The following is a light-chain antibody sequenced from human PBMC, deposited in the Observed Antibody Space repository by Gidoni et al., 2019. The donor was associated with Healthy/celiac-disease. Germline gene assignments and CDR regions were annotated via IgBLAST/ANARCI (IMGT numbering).Light chain of an antibody. J-gene: IGKJ1*01. CDR3: QQSYSTPRT. CDR2: AAS. Sequence: DIQMTQSPSSLSASVGHRVTITCRESQSISSYLSWYQQKPGKAPKLLSYAASSLQSGVPSRFSGSGSGTDFTLTISSLQPEDFATYYCQQSYSTPRTFXXXTKVEIK. CDR1: QSISSY. V-gene: IGKV1-39*01.